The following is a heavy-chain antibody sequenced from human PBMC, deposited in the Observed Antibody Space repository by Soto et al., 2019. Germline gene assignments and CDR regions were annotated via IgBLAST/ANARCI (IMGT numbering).Heavy chain of an antibody. CDR3: ARGVGLGRPQTYYYYYMDV. Sequence: GASVKVSCKASGYTFTSYGISWVRQAPGQGLEWMGWISAYNGNTNYAQKLQGRVTMTTDTSTSTAYMELRSLRSDDTAVYYCARGVGLGRPQTYYYYYMDVWGKGTTVTVSS. CDR1: GYTFTSYG. V-gene: IGHV1-18*01. J-gene: IGHJ6*03. CDR2: ISAYNGNT.